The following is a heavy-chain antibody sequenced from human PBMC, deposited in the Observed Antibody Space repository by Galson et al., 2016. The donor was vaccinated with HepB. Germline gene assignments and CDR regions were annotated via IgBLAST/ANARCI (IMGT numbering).Heavy chain of an antibody. V-gene: IGHV4-39*01. D-gene: IGHD3-3*01. CDR1: GGSISSSIYY. CDR2: IYYSGNT. Sequence: SETLSLTCTVSGGSISSSIYYWGWIRQPPGKGLEWIGSIYYSGNTHYNPSLKSRVTISVDTSKNQFSLKLSSVTAAGTAVYDCARQSGHGFWSGSTQPNWFDPWGQGTLVTVSS. CDR3: ARQSGHGFWSGSTQPNWFDP. J-gene: IGHJ5*02.